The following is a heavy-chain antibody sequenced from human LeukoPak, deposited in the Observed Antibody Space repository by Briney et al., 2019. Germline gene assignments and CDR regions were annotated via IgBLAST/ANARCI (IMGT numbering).Heavy chain of an antibody. Sequence: FGTPSPTRTVSGDSLSGFYWSWIPQPPGKGPEWIGYVYHTGHTHYSPSLKSRVTVSLDTSRNQVSLILSSVTAADTAVYYCARHRFGHLFDYWGQGTLVFVSS. V-gene: IGHV4-59*01. J-gene: IGHJ4*02. D-gene: IGHD3-16*01. CDR2: VYHTGHT. CDR1: GDSLSGFY. CDR3: ARHRFGHLFDY.